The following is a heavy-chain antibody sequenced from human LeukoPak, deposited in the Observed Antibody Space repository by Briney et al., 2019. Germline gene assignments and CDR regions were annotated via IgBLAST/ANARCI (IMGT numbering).Heavy chain of an antibody. CDR3: ARDEWLSGYYYYYGMDV. J-gene: IGHJ6*02. D-gene: IGHD3-3*01. Sequence: PGGSLRLSCAASGFTFSSYSMNWVRQAPGKGLEWVSSISSSRSYIYYADSVKGRFTISRDNAKNSLYLQMNSLRAEDTAVYYCARDEWLSGYYYYYGMDVWGQGTTVTVSS. V-gene: IGHV3-21*01. CDR2: ISSSRSYI. CDR1: GFTFSSYS.